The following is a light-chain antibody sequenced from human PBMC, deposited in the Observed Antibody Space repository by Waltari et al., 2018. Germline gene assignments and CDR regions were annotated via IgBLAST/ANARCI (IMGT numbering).Light chain of an antibody. CDR2: DAS. CDR3: QQRSNWPRVT. CDR1: QSVSGY. J-gene: IGKJ4*01. Sequence: EIVLTQSPATLSLSTGESATLSCRASQSVSGYLAWYQQKPGQAPRLLIYDASSRATGIPARFSGSGSGTDFTLTISSLDPEDFAVYYCQQRSNWPRVTFGGGTKVEIK. V-gene: IGKV3-11*01.